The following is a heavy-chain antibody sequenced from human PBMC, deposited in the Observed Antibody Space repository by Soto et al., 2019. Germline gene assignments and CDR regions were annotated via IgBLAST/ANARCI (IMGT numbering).Heavy chain of an antibody. CDR2: TYYRSKWYN. Sequence: SQTLSLTCAISGDSVSSNSAAWNWIRQSPSRGLEWLGRTYYRSKWYNDYAVSVKSRITINPDTSKNQFSLQLNSVTPEDTAVYYCARDFYYYSSSWYYVDYWGQGTLVTVSS. V-gene: IGHV6-1*01. CDR1: GDSVSSNSAA. J-gene: IGHJ4*02. D-gene: IGHD6-13*01. CDR3: ARDFYYYSSSWYYVDY.